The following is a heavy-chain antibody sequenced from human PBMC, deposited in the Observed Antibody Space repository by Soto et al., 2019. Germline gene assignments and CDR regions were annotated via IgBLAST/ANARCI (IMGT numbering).Heavy chain of an antibody. V-gene: IGHV3-15*01. J-gene: IGHJ4*02. CDR3: TTDAGY. CDR2: IKRKTDGGTT. Sequence: EVQLVESGGGLVKPGGSLRLSCAASGFTFSNAWMSWVRQAPGKGLEWVGRIKRKTDGGTTDYAAPVKGRFTISRDDSKNTLYLQMNSLKTEDTAVYYCTTDAGYWGQGTLVTVSS. CDR1: GFTFSNAW.